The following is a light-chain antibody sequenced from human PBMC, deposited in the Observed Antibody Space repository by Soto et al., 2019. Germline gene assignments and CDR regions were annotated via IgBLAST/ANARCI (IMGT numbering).Light chain of an antibody. CDR2: GAS. CDR3: QQYGCSPLT. CDR1: QSVSSNS. J-gene: IGKJ4*01. Sequence: EIVLSQSPDTLSVSLGERATLTCRASQSVSSNSLAWYQQTPGEAPRLLIYGASIRASGVPGRFSGSGSGTDFTLTISSLEPEDVAVYSCQQYGCSPLTFGGGTRVEIK. V-gene: IGKV3-20*01.